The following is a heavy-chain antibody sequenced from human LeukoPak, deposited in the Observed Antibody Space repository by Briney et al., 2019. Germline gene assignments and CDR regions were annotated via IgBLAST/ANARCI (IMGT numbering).Heavy chain of an antibody. CDR3: ARHPPPSHFDSSGYYFPFDY. Sequence: GEYLKISCKGSGYRFSTYWIGWVRQMPGKGLEWMGIIYPADADTRYSPSFQGQVTISADKSITTAYLQWSNLKASDTAMYYCARHPPPSHFDSSGYYFPFDYWGQGTLVTVSS. V-gene: IGHV5-51*01. CDR1: GYRFSTYW. J-gene: IGHJ4*02. CDR2: IYPADADT. D-gene: IGHD3-22*01.